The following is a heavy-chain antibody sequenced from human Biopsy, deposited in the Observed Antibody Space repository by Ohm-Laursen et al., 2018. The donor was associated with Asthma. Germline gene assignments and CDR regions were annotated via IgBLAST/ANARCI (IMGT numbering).Heavy chain of an antibody. CDR1: GFAFDDRA. CDR3: AKSADYYDSTDYLDF. CDR2: ISWNSGNI. Sequence: SLRLSRSASGFAFDDRAMHWVRQAPGKGLEWLSRISWNSGNIDYAVSVKGRFTISRDNAKNSLYLQMQTLRPEDTAFYYCAKSADYYDSTDYLDFWGRGTLVTVSS. J-gene: IGHJ4*01. D-gene: IGHD3-22*01. V-gene: IGHV3-9*01.